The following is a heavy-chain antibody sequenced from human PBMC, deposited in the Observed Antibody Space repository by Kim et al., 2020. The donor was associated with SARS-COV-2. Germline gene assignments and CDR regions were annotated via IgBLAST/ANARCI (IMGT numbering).Heavy chain of an antibody. D-gene: IGHD3-10*01. Sequence: GGSLRLSCAASGFTVSSNYMSWVRQAPGKGLEWVSVIYSGASTYYADSVKGRFTISRDNSKNTLYLQMNSLRAEDTAVYYCASDQRNTMVRGGIYYYYG. V-gene: IGHV3-66*01. CDR2: IYSGAST. CDR3: ASDQRNTMVRGGIYYYYG. CDR1: GFTVSSNY. J-gene: IGHJ6*01.